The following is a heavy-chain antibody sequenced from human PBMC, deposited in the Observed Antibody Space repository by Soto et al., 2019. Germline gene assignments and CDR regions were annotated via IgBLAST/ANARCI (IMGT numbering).Heavy chain of an antibody. J-gene: IGHJ4*02. V-gene: IGHV5-10-1*01. CDR3: ATTDSSSSGLVDY. CDR2: IDPSDSYT. D-gene: IGHD6-6*01. CDR1: GYSFTIYW. Sequence: PGESLKISCKGSGYSFTIYWISWVLQMPGKGLEWMGRIDPSDSYTNYSPSFQGHVTISADKSISTAYLQWSSLKASDTAMYYCATTDSSSSGLVDYWGQGTLVTVSS.